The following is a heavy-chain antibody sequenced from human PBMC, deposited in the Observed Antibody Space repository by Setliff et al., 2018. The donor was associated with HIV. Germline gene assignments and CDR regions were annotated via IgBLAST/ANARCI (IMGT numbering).Heavy chain of an antibody. CDR3: ARGSFIGDYYYFDY. J-gene: IGHJ4*02. CDR2: IYYSGST. D-gene: IGHD3-10*01. CDR1: GVSFSSYY. Sequence: AGTLSLTFAVYGVSFSSYYWSWIRQPPGKGLEWIGYIYYSGSTNYNPSLKSRVTISVDTSKNQFSLKLSSVTAADTAVYYCARGSFIGDYYYFDYWGQGTLVTVSS. V-gene: IGHV4-59*08.